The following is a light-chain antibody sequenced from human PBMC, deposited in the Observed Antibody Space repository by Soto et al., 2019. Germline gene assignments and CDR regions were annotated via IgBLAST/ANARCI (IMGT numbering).Light chain of an antibody. CDR1: NSDVGRYNY. Sequence: LTQPASVSGSPGQSITISCTGTNSDVGRYNYVSWYQQQPGKAPKLMIYEVSNRPSGVSNRFSGSKSGNTASLTISGLQAEDEADYYCSSYTTSSTAYVFGIGTKVTV. CDR2: EVS. J-gene: IGLJ1*01. V-gene: IGLV2-14*01. CDR3: SSYTTSSTAYV.